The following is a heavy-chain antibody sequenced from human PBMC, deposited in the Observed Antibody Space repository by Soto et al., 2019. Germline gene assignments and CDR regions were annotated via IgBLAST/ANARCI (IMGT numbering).Heavy chain of an antibody. V-gene: IGHV1-3*01. CDR1: GYMFTKSA. CDR2: INAGNGNT. Sequence: ASVTVSCKAAGYMFTKSAMHWVRQAPGQRLEWMGWINAGNGNTKYSQKFQGRVTITRDTSASTAYMELSSLRSEDTAVYYCALVVAARPRHYGMDVWVQATTVTVSS. D-gene: IGHD6-6*01. CDR3: ALVVAARPRHYGMDV. J-gene: IGHJ6*02.